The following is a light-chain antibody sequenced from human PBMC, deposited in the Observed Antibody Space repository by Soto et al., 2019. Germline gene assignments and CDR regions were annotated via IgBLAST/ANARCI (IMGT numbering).Light chain of an antibody. V-gene: IGKV3-20*01. CDR1: QSVSSSY. Sequence: EIVLTQSPGTLSLSPGERATLSCRASQSVSSSYLAWYQQKPGQAPRLLIYGASSRATGIPDRFSGSGSGTDFTLTISRLEPEDFAVYYCQQYGSSPQGITFGTGTKVDIK. CDR2: GAS. CDR3: QQYGSSPQGIT. J-gene: IGKJ3*01.